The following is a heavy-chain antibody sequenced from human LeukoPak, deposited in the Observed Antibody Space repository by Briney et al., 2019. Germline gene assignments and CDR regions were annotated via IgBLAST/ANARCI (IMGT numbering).Heavy chain of an antibody. D-gene: IGHD2-15*01. V-gene: IGHV1-18*01. J-gene: IGHJ4*02. CDR1: DDIFSRYG. CDR2: INTEKDRT. CDR3: ATDRSNSFF. Sequence: ASVKVSCKAPDDIFSRYGISWIRQAPGRGLEWMGWINTEKDRTNYAQKFQGRVTMTAETSTSTAYMDLTSLTFDDTAVYYCATDRSNSFFWGQGTLVTVS.